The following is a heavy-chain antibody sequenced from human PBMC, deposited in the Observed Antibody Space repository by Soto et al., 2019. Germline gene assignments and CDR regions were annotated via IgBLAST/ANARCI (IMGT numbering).Heavy chain of an antibody. Sequence: SETLSLTCAVYGGTFSGYSWTWIRQSPGKGLEWIGQINHTGSTYYNPPLKSRVTMSLQTSKNQFSLNLTSVTAADTAVYYCARLGGVIAASDFDYWGQGALVTVSS. V-gene: IGHV4-34*01. CDR2: INHTGST. J-gene: IGHJ4*02. CDR1: GGTFSGYS. D-gene: IGHD2-15*01. CDR3: ARLGGVIAASDFDY.